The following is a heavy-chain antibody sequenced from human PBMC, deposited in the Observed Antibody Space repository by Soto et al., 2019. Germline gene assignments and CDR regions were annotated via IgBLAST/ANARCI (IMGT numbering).Heavy chain of an antibody. CDR2: ISTYNGNT. V-gene: IGHV1-18*01. Sequence: QVQLVQSGAEVKKPGASVKVSCKASGYTFTTYDISWVRQAPGQGLEWMGRISTYNGNTNYPQSLQGRLTRTADTPTTTAYMERRSLRSDDTAVYYCARDPYHVLMVNAPNLYGMDVWGQGTTVTVSS. D-gene: IGHD2-8*01. CDR3: ARDPYHVLMVNAPNLYGMDV. CDR1: GYTFTTYD. J-gene: IGHJ6*02.